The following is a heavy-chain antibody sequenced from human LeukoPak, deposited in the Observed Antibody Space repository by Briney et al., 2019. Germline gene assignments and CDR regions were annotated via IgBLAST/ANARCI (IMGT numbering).Heavy chain of an antibody. CDR3: ARHCSSTSCYMLAFDP. Sequence: SETLSLTCTVSGGSISSYYWSWIRQPPGKGLEWIGYIYTSGSTNHNPSLKSRVTISVDTSKNQFSLKLSSVTAADTAVYYCARHCSSTSCYMLAFDPWGQGTLVTVSS. D-gene: IGHD2-2*02. J-gene: IGHJ5*02. CDR1: GGSISSYY. V-gene: IGHV4-4*09. CDR2: IYTSGST.